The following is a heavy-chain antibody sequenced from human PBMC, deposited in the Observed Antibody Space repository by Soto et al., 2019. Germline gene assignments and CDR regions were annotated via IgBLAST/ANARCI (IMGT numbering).Heavy chain of an antibody. CDR2: ISTYNGNT. V-gene: IGHV1-18*01. CDR1: GYTFTSYG. D-gene: IGHD6-19*01. Sequence: VASVKVSCKASGYTFTSYGISWVRQAPGQGLEWMGWISTYNGNTNYAQKFQGRVTMTTDTSTSTAYMELRSLRSDDTAVYYCARGGSIAVAGTLGSWGQGTLVTVSS. CDR3: ARGGSIAVAGTLGS. J-gene: IGHJ5*02.